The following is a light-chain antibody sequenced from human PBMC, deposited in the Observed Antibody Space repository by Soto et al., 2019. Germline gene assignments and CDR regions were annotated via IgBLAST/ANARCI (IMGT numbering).Light chain of an antibody. J-gene: IGKJ1*01. V-gene: IGKV3-20*01. CDR2: GAS. CDR3: QHYGSSPKT. Sequence: EIVLTQSPGTLSLSPGERATLSCRASQSISTTYFAWYQQKHGQAPRLLIYGASNRATGIPDRFSGSGSGTDFTLTVSRLEPEDFAVYYCQHYGSSPKTFGQGTKVEIK. CDR1: QSISTTY.